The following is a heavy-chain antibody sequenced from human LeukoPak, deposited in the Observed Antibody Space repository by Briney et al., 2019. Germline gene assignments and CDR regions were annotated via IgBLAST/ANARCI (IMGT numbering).Heavy chain of an antibody. CDR3: AKDLYDFYDSSGYYYVYEY. Sequence: GGSLRLSCAASGFTFSSYAMNWVRQAPGKGLEWVSNISGGGGSTYYADSVKGRFTISRDNSKKTLYLQMNSLRAEDTAVYYCAKDLYDFYDSSGYYYVYEYWGQGTLVTVSS. CDR1: GFTFSSYA. V-gene: IGHV3-23*01. D-gene: IGHD3-22*01. CDR2: ISGGGGST. J-gene: IGHJ4*02.